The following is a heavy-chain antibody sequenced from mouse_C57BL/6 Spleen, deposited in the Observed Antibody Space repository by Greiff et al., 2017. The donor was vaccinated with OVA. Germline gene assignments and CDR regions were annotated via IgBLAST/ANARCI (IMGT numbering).Heavy chain of an antibody. Sequence: QVQLQQPGAELVMPGASVKLSCKASGYTFTSYWMPWVKQRPGQGLEWIGEIGPSGSYTNYNQKFKGKSTFTVDKSSSTAYMQLSSLTSEDSAVYYCARLEDYGRPMDYWGQGTSVTVSS. V-gene: IGHV1-69*01. CDR1: GYTFTSYW. D-gene: IGHD1-1*01. CDR3: ARLEDYGRPMDY. J-gene: IGHJ4*01. CDR2: IGPSGSYT.